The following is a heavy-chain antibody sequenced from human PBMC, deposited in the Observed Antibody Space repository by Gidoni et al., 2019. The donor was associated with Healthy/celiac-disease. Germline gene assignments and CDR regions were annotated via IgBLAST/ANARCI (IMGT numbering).Heavy chain of an antibody. V-gene: IGHV1-69*01. CDR3: ARGGGIAAEGDWFDP. CDR1: GGTFSSYA. D-gene: IGHD6-6*01. CDR2: IIPIFGTA. Sequence: QVQLVQSGAEVKKPGSSLKVSCTASGGTFSSYAISWGRQAPGKGLEWMGGIIPIFGTANHEQKFQGRVTITADDSTSTAYMELSSLRSEDTAVYYWARGGGIAAEGDWFDPWGQGTLVTVSS. J-gene: IGHJ5*02.